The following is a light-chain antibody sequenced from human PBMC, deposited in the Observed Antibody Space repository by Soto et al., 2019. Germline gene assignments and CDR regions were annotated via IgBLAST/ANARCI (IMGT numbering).Light chain of an antibody. CDR2: GNS. CDR3: QSYDSSLSARYV. V-gene: IGLV1-40*01. J-gene: IGLJ1*01. CDR1: SSNIGAGYD. Sequence: QSLLTQPPSESGAPGQRVTISCTGSSSNIGAGYDVHWYQQLPGTAPKLLIYGNSNRPSGVPDRFSGSKSGTSASLAITGLQAEDEADYYCQSYDSSLSARYVFGTGTKSPS.